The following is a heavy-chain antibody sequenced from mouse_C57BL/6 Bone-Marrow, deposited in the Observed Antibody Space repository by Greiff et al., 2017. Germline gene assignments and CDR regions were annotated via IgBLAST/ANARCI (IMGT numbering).Heavy chain of an antibody. D-gene: IGHD1-1*01. CDR3: ARLGGSSLYFDY. Sequence: VQLQQPGAELVKPGASVKMSCKASGYTFTSYWITWVKQRPGQGLEWIGDIYPGSGSTNYNEKFKSKATLTVDTSSSTAYMQLSSLTSEDSAVYYCARLGGSSLYFDYWGQGTTLTVSS. CDR2: IYPGSGST. J-gene: IGHJ2*01. CDR1: GYTFTSYW. V-gene: IGHV1-55*01.